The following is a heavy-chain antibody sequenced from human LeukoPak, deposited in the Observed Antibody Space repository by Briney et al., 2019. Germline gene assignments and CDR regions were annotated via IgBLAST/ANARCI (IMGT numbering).Heavy chain of an antibody. CDR3: TRGNSSGWYVVGWFDP. CDR2: IRSKAYGGTT. V-gene: IGHV3-49*03. Sequence: PGRSLRLSCTASGFTFGDYAMSWFRQAPGKGLEWVGFIRSKAYGGTTEYAASVKGRFTISRDDSKSIAYLQMKSLKTEDTAVYYCTRGNSSGWYVVGWFDPWGQGTLVTVSS. J-gene: IGHJ5*02. CDR1: GFTFGDYA. D-gene: IGHD6-19*01.